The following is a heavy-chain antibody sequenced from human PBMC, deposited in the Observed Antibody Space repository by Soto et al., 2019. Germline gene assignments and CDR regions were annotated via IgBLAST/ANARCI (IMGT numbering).Heavy chain of an antibody. CDR1: GGSISSDDYY. V-gene: IGHV4-30-4*01. D-gene: IGHD3-22*01. CDR2: IHSSGSI. J-gene: IGHJ1*01. Sequence: SETLSLTCTVSGGSISSDDYYWSWIRQAPGRGLEWIGYIHSSGSIYYNPSLKSRATMSIDTAGNQFSPKVSSVTVADTAVYYCARDLDGLHDDTSGPFPRPGWGQGTLVTVS. CDR3: ARDLDGLHDDTSGPFPRPG.